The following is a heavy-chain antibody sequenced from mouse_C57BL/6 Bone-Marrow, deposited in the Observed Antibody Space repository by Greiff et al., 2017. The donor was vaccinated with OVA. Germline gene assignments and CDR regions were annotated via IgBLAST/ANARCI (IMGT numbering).Heavy chain of an antibody. CDR3: VRGRGYYAMDY. V-gene: IGHV10-1*01. J-gene: IGHJ4*01. CDR1: GFSFNTYA. CDR2: IRSKSNNYAT. D-gene: IGHD6-1*01. Sequence: EVQRVESGGGLVQPKGSLKLSCAASGFSFNTYAMNWVRQAPGKGLEWVARIRSKSNNYATYYADSVKDRFTISRDDSESMLYLQMKNLKTEDTAMYYCVRGRGYYAMDYWGQGTSVTVSS.